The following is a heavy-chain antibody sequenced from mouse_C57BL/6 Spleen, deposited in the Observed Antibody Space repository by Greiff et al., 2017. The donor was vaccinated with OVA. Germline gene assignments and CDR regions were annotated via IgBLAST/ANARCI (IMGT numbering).Heavy chain of an antibody. CDR2: IYPGDGDT. CDR3: ARGGSSGYFFDY. Sequence: QVQLQQSGAELVKPGASVKISCKASGYAFSSYWMNWVKQRPGKGLEWIGQIYPGDGDTNYNGKFKGKATLTADKSYSTAYMQLSRLTSADTAVSVCARGGSSGYFFDYWGQGTTLTVSS. CDR1: GYAFSSYW. D-gene: IGHD3-2*02. V-gene: IGHV1-80*01. J-gene: IGHJ2*01.